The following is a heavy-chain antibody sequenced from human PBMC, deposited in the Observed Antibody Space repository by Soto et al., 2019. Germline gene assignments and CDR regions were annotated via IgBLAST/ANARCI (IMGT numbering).Heavy chain of an antibody. D-gene: IGHD1-20*01. Sequence: GESLKISCKASGYSFNSYWIGWVRQMPGKELEWMGIVHPGNSDIRYSPSFQGQVTVSVDRSISTAYLQWSSLKASDTAMYYCAALTGATFHWGQGTLVTVSS. V-gene: IGHV5-51*01. CDR2: VHPGNSDI. CDR3: AALTGATFH. CDR1: GYSFNSYW. J-gene: IGHJ4*02.